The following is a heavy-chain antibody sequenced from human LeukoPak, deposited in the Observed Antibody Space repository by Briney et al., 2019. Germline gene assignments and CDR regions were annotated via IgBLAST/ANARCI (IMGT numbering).Heavy chain of an antibody. CDR2: INSDGRST. J-gene: IGHJ4*02. Sequence: GGSLRLSCAASGFTFSSYWMHWVRQAPGKGLVWVSRINSDGRSTTYADSVKGRFTTSRDNAKNTLYLQMNSLRAEDTAVYYCALSREAAGTVFDDWGQGTLVTVSS. D-gene: IGHD6-13*01. CDR1: GFTFSSYW. CDR3: ALSREAAGTVFDD. V-gene: IGHV3-74*01.